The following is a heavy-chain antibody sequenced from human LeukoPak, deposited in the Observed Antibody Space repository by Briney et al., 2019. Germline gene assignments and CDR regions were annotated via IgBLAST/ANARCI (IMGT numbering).Heavy chain of an antibody. J-gene: IGHJ4*02. Sequence: ASVKVSCKASGYTFTSYGISWARQAPGQGLEWMGWISAYNGNTNYAQKLQGRVTMTTDTSTSTAYMELRSLRSDDTAVYYCARDRRGRYYGSGSYYNYWGQGTLVTVSS. D-gene: IGHD3-10*01. V-gene: IGHV1-18*01. CDR1: GYTFTSYG. CDR2: ISAYNGNT. CDR3: ARDRRGRYYGSGSYYNY.